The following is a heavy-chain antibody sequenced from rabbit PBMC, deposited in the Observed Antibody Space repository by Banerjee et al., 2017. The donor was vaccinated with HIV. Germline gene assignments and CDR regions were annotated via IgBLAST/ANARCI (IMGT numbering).Heavy chain of an antibody. D-gene: IGHD1-1*01. J-gene: IGHJ4*01. CDR3: ARGDTGSRHSPFNL. Sequence: QSLEESGGDLVKPGASLTLTCTASGFSFSSYYYMYWVRQAPGKGLEWIGFIDTNTGKTFYASWAKGRFTISKTSSTTVTLQMTSLTAADTATYFCARGDTGSRHSPFNLWGPGTLVTVS. CDR1: GFSFSSYYY. CDR2: IDTNTGKT. V-gene: IGHV1S40*01.